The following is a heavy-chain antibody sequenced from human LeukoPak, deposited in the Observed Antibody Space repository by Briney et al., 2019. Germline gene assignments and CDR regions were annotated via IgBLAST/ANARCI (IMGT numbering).Heavy chain of an antibody. J-gene: IGHJ4*02. Sequence: SQTLSLTCTVSGGSISSGGYYWRWIRQPPGKGLEWIGYIYHSGSTYYNPSLKSRVTISVDRSKNQFSLKLSSVTAADTAVYYCARVVDSGSFGGYYFDYWGQGTLVTVSS. V-gene: IGHV4-30-2*01. CDR2: IYHSGST. D-gene: IGHD1-26*01. CDR1: GGSISSGGYY. CDR3: ARVVDSGSFGGYYFDY.